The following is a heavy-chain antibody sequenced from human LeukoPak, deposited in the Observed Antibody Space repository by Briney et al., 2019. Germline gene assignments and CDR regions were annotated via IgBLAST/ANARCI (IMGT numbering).Heavy chain of an antibody. D-gene: IGHD3-10*01. V-gene: IGHV1-18*01. Sequence: EASVKVACKTYGYTFASYGFSWVRQAPGQGLEWVGWISGHDGNTKYSQKYQGRVTMTTETSTSTAYMELSSLGSDDTAVYYCVRDAYGSGKGFFDYWGQGTLVTVSS. CDR3: VRDAYGSGKGFFDY. CDR1: GYTFASYG. J-gene: IGHJ4*02. CDR2: ISGHDGNT.